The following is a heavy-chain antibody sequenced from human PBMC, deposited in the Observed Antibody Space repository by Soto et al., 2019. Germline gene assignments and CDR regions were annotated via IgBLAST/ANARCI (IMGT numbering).Heavy chain of an antibody. CDR1: GGSISSGGYY. CDR2: IYYSGST. V-gene: IGHV4-31*03. CDR3: AREERYCSSTSCQLGYFDY. Sequence: SETLSLTCTVSGGSISSGGYYWSWIRQHPGKGLEWIGYIYYSGSTYYNPSLKSRVTISVDTSKNQFSLNLSSVTAADTAVYYCAREERYCSSTSCQLGYFDYWGQGTLVTVSS. J-gene: IGHJ4*02. D-gene: IGHD2-2*01.